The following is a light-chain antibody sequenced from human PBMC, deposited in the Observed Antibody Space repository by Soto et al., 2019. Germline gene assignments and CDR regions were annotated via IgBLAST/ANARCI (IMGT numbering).Light chain of an antibody. Sequence: EIVLTQSPGTLSLSPGERATLSCRASQSVSSSYLAWYQQKPGQAPRLLIYGASNRATGIPDRFSGSGSGTDFTLTISSLQSEDFAIYYCQQYYDWPITFGQGTRLEI. J-gene: IGKJ5*01. CDR3: QQYYDWPIT. CDR2: GAS. CDR1: QSVSSSY. V-gene: IGKV3-20*01.